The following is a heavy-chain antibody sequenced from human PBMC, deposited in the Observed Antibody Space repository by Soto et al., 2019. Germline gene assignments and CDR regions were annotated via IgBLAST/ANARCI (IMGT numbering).Heavy chain of an antibody. Sequence: QVQLQQWGAGLLKPSETLSLTCAVYGGFVSSGSYYWSWIRQPPGKGLEWIGEMSHSGGTHFNPSLQRLVTISVDTSKNQFSLKMSSVTAADTALYYCARVERGTATTVVDAFDIWGPGTMVTVSS. D-gene: IGHD1-1*01. J-gene: IGHJ3*02. CDR2: MSHSGGT. CDR1: GGFVSSGSYY. V-gene: IGHV4-34*01. CDR3: ARVERGTATTVVDAFDI.